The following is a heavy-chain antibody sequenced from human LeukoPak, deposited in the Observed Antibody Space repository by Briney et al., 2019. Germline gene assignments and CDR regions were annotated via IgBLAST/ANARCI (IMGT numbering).Heavy chain of an antibody. CDR3: AKAGNSMGFGELLVYYYYYMDV. CDR2: INPNSGGT. CDR1: GYTFTGYY. J-gene: IGHJ6*03. Sequence: ASVKVSCKASGYTFTGYYMHWVRQAPGQGLEWMGWINPNSGGTNYAQKFQGRVTMTRDTSISTAYMELSRLRSDDTAVYYCAKAGNSMGFGELLVYYYYYMDVWGKGTTVTVSS. D-gene: IGHD3-10*01. V-gene: IGHV1-2*02.